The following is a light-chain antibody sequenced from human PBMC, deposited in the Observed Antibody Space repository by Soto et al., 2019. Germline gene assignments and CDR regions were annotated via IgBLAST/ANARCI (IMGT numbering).Light chain of an antibody. Sequence: EIVXTXSXXXLXXXXGGRAXLSGRASQSVSSYLAWYQQKPGQAPRLLIYDASNRATGIPARFSGSGSGTDFTLTISSLEPEDFAVYYCQQRSNWPITFGQGTRLEIK. CDR3: QQRSNWPIT. J-gene: IGKJ5*01. CDR2: DAS. CDR1: QSVSSY. V-gene: IGKV3-11*01.